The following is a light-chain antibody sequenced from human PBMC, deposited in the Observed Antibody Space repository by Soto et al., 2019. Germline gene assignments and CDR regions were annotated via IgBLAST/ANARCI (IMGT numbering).Light chain of an antibody. CDR1: SSDIGAGSE. CDR3: QSYDNSQSANV. Sequence: QSVLTQPPSLSGAPGQRVTISCTGSSSDIGAGSEVHWYQQLPGTAPKLLIFGSTNRPSGVPDRFSGSKSATSASLAITGLQAEDEADYYCQSYDNSQSANVFGTGTKLTVL. CDR2: GST. V-gene: IGLV1-40*01. J-gene: IGLJ1*01.